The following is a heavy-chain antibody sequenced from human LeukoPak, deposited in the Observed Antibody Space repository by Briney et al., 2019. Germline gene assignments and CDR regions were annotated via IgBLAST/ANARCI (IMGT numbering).Heavy chain of an antibody. D-gene: IGHD6-19*01. CDR1: GYTFTSYG. CDR3: ARDRSQYSSGWYEWYRSYYFDY. Sequence: ASVKVSCKASGYTFTSYGISWVRQAPGQGLEWMGWISAYNGNTNYAQKLQGRVTMTTDTSTSTAYMELRSLRSDDTAVYYCARDRSQYSSGWYEWYRSYYFDYWGQGTLVTVSS. V-gene: IGHV1-18*01. CDR2: ISAYNGNT. J-gene: IGHJ4*02.